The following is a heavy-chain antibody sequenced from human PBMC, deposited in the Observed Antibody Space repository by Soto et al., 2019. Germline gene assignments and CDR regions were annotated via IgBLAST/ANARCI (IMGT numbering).Heavy chain of an antibody. V-gene: IGHV3-74*01. CDR3: ARVPAYYYYYMDV. CDR2: INSDGSST. J-gene: IGHJ6*03. Sequence: EVQLVESGGGLVQPGGSLRLSCAASGFTFSSYWVHWVRQAPGKGLVWVSRINSDGSSTSYADSVKGRFTISRDNAKNTLYLQMNSLRAEDTAVYYCARVPAYYYYYMDVWGKGTTVTVSS. CDR1: GFTFSSYW.